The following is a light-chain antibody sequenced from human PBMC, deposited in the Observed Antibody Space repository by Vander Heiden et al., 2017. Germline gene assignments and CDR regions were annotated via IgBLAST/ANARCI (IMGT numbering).Light chain of an antibody. V-gene: IGLV2-8*01. CDR3: RSDAGSNNYV. CDR2: EVS. CDR1: STDIGGYTY. Sequence: QSALPHPPSATGSPRQSVTITSTGTSTDIGGYTYASWYQPHPGKAPQLMNYEVSKRPAGVPDRFSGSKAGNTASLTGAGLQAEDEADYYGRSDAGSNNYVFGTGTKVTVL. J-gene: IGLJ1*01.